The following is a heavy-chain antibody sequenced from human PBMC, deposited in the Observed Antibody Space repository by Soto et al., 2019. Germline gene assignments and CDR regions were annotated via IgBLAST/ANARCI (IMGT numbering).Heavy chain of an antibody. D-gene: IGHD2-2*01. Sequence: GASVKVSCKASGYTFTGYYMHWVRQAPGQGLEWMGWINPNSGGTNYAQKFQGWVTMTRDTSISTAYMELSRLRSDDTAVYYCARGDIVVVPAATSEAGGLDDYGMDVWGQGTTVTVSS. CDR1: GYTFTGYY. CDR2: INPNSGGT. V-gene: IGHV1-2*04. CDR3: ARGDIVVVPAATSEAGGLDDYGMDV. J-gene: IGHJ6*02.